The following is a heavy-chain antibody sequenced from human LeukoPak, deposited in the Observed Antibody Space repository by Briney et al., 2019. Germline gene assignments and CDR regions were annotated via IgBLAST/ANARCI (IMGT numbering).Heavy chain of an antibody. D-gene: IGHD6-13*01. CDR1: GFTFSSYS. J-gene: IGHJ6*02. CDR3: ARDGYSSSWPVINYYYYGMDV. V-gene: IGHV3-48*02. Sequence: GGSLRLSCAASGFTFSSYSMNWVRQAPGEGLEWVSYISSSSSTIYYADSVKGRFTISRDNAKNSLYLQMNSLRDEDTAVYYCARDGYSSSWPVINYYYYGMDVWGQGTTVTVSS. CDR2: ISSSSSTI.